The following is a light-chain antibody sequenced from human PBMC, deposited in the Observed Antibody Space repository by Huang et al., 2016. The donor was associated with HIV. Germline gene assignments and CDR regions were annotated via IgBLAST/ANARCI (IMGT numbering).Light chain of an antibody. Sequence: EIAMTQSPATLSVSPGERATLSCRASQSVGSNLAWYQQKPGQAPRLLIYGASTRATDSPARFSGSGSGTEFTLTISSLQSEDFAVYYCQQYNNWPPWTFGQGTKVEIK. J-gene: IGKJ1*01. CDR2: GAS. CDR3: QQYNNWPPWT. V-gene: IGKV3-15*01. CDR1: QSVGSN.